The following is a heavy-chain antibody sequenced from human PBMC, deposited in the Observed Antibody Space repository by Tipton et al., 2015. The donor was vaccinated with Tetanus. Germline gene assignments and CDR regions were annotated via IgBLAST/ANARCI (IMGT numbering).Heavy chain of an antibody. Sequence: GSLRLSCAASGFTFSSYWMSWVRQAPGKGLEWVANIKQDGSEKYYVDSVKGRFTISRDNAKNSLYLQMNSLRAEDTAVYYCASEPTPWEGDTSGWYGVDYWGQGTLVTVSS. D-gene: IGHD6-19*01. CDR3: ASEPTPWEGDTSGWYGVDY. CDR1: GFTFSSYW. J-gene: IGHJ4*02. V-gene: IGHV3-7*01. CDR2: IKQDGSEK.